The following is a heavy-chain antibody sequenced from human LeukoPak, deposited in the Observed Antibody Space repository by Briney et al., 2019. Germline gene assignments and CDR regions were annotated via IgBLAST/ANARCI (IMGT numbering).Heavy chain of an antibody. D-gene: IGHD3-22*01. CDR3: AREYYYDSSGYQYLYYYYGMDV. CDR2: ISAYNGNT. CDR1: GYTFTSYG. Sequence: ASVKVSCKASGYTFTSYGISWVRQAPGQGLEWMGWISAYNGNTNYAQKLQGRVTMTTDTSTSTAYMELRSLRSDDTAVYYCAREYYYDSSGYQYLYYYYGMDVWGQGTTVTVSS. V-gene: IGHV1-18*01. J-gene: IGHJ6*02.